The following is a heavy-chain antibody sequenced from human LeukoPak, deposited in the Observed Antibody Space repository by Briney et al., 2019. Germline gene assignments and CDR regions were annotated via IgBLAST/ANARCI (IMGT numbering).Heavy chain of an antibody. D-gene: IGHD3-22*01. CDR2: ISYDGSNK. J-gene: IGHJ4*02. CDR3: AKGPDSSGYYYYVDY. V-gene: IGHV3-30*18. Sequence: GRSLRLSCTASGFTFSIYGMHWVRQAPGQGLEWVVVISYDGSNKYYADSVKGRFTISRDNSKNTLYLQMNSLRAEDTAVYYCAKGPDSSGYYYYVDYWGRGTLVTVSS. CDR1: GFTFSIYG.